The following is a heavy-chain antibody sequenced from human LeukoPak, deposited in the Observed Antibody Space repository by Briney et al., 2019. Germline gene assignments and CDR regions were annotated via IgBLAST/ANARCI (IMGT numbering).Heavy chain of an antibody. V-gene: IGHV1-24*01. CDR1: GYTLTELS. Sequence: ASVKVSCKVSGYTLTELSMHWVRQAPGKGLEWMGGFDPEDGETIYAQKFQGRVTMTEDTSTDTAYMELSSLRSEDTAVYYCATDNTWYSSSGGGWFDPWGQGTLVTVSS. D-gene: IGHD6-13*01. CDR2: FDPEDGET. CDR3: ATDNTWYSSSGGGWFDP. J-gene: IGHJ5*02.